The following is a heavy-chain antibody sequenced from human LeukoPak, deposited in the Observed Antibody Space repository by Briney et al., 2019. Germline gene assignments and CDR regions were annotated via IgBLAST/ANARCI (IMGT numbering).Heavy chain of an antibody. V-gene: IGHV3-7*03. CDR2: IKQDGSEK. Sequence: SGGSLLLSCAASGFPFSSYWMSWARPAPGKGLEWVANIKQDGSEKYYVDSVKGRFTISRDNAKNSLYLQMNSLRAEDTAVYYCARDGDSYGYPFDYWGQGTLVTVSS. D-gene: IGHD5-18*01. CDR1: GFPFSSYW. J-gene: IGHJ4*02. CDR3: ARDGDSYGYPFDY.